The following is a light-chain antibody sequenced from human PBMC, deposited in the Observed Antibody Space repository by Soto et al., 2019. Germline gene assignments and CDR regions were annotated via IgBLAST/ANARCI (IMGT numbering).Light chain of an antibody. V-gene: IGKV1-39*01. CDR1: QSISSY. CDR3: QPSYSTPRT. CDR2: AAS. J-gene: IGKJ1*01. Sequence: DIQMTQSPSSLSASVGDRVTITCRASQSISSYLNWYQQKPGKAPKLLIYAASSLQSGVPSRFSGSGSGTDFTLTISSLQPEYFATSYCQPSYSTPRTFGQGTMVEIK.